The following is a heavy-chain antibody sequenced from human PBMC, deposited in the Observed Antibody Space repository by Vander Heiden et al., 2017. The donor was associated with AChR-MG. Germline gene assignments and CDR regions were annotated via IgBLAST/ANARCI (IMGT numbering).Heavy chain of an antibody. V-gene: IGHV1-2*02. CDR2: INPNSGGT. CDR1: GYTFTGYY. Sequence: QVQLVQSGAEVKKPGASVKVPCQASGYTFTGYYIHWVRQAPGQGLEWMGWINPNSGGTNYAQKFQGRVTMTRDTSISTAYMELSRLRSDDTAVYYCARVPSGYYYGMDVWGQGTTVTVSS. CDR3: ARVPSGYYYGMDV. D-gene: IGHD3-10*01. J-gene: IGHJ6*02.